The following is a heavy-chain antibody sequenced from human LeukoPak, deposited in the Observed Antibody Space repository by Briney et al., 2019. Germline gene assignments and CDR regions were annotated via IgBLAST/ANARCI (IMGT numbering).Heavy chain of an antibody. Sequence: SETLSLTCTISGGSISSYYWSWIRQPPGKGLEWIGYIYHSGSTNYNPSLESRVTISGDTSTNQFSLKMRSVTAADTAVYYCARRSFDSGDYYVDWGQGTLVTVSS. D-gene: IGHD3-22*01. CDR2: IYHSGST. V-gene: IGHV4-59*08. CDR3: ARRSFDSGDYYVD. J-gene: IGHJ4*02. CDR1: GGSISSYY.